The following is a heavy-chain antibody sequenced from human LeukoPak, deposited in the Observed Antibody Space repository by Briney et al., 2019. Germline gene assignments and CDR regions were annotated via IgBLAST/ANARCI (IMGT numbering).Heavy chain of an antibody. V-gene: IGHV3-21*01. CDR3: ARDPYSGAYGNTYYYMDV. Sequence: GGSLRLSCEASGFSFSSYNMDWVRQTPGKGLEWISSITTSSTYTFYADSVKGRFTISRDNARNSLYLQMNSLTAEDTAVYYCARDPYSGAYGNTYYYMDVWGKGTTVTISS. CDR1: GFSFSSYN. CDR2: ITTSSTYT. J-gene: IGHJ6*03. D-gene: IGHD1-26*01.